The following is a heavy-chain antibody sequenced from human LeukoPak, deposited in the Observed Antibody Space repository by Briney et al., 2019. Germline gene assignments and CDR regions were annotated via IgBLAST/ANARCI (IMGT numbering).Heavy chain of an antibody. Sequence: PGGSLRLSCAASGFTFDDYAMHWVRQAPGKGLEWVSGISWNSGSIGYADSVKGRFTISRDNAKNSLYLQMNSLRAEDTALYYCAKDSRIYGSGSPIDYWGQGTLVTVSS. CDR2: ISWNSGSI. CDR3: AKDSRIYGSGSPIDY. D-gene: IGHD3-10*01. J-gene: IGHJ4*02. V-gene: IGHV3-9*01. CDR1: GFTFDDYA.